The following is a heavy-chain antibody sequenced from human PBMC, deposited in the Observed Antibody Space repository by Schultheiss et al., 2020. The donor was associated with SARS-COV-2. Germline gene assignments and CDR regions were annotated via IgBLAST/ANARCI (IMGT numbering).Heavy chain of an antibody. D-gene: IGHD6-6*01. CDR2: INHSGST. CDR1: GGSFSGYY. Sequence: SETLSLTCAVYGGSFSGYYWSWIRQPPGKGLEWSGEINHSGSTNYNPSLKSRVTISVDTSKNQFSLKLSSVTAADTAVYYCARGGLGGIAARRVYYYYYMDVWGKGTTVTVSS. CDR3: ARGGLGGIAARRVYYYYYMDV. V-gene: IGHV4-34*01. J-gene: IGHJ6*03.